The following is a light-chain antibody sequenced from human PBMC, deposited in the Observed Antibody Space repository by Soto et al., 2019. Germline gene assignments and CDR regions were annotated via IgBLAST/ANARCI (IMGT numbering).Light chain of an antibody. CDR1: QSVSSSY. V-gene: IGKV3-20*01. CDR3: QQYGSSPFT. Sequence: EIVLTQSPGTLSLSPGERATLSCRASQSVSSSYLAWYQQKPGQAPRLLIYGASSRATGIPDRFSGSGSGTDFTLTSSRLEPEDFAVYYCQQYGSSPFTFGPGTKVYIK. J-gene: IGKJ3*01. CDR2: GAS.